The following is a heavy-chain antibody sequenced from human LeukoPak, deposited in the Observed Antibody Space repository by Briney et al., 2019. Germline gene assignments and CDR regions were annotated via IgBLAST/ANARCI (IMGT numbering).Heavy chain of an antibody. D-gene: IGHD3-22*01. J-gene: IGHJ3*02. CDR1: GYSISSGYF. V-gene: IGHV4-38-2*01. CDR2: IYHSGST. CDR3: ARGYYDSRGDSNPFDM. Sequence: SETLSLTCAVSGYSISSGYFWGWIRQPPGKGLEWIGSIYHSGSTYYNPSLKSRVTISVDTSKNQFSLKLSSVTAADTAMYYCARGYYDSRGDSNPFDMWGQGTMVTVSS.